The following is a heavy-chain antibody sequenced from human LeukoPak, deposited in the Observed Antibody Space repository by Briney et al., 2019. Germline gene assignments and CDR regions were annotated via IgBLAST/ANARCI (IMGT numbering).Heavy chain of an antibody. Sequence: GGSLRLSCAASGFTVSSNYMSWVRQAPGKGLEWVSVIYSGGSTYYADSVKGRFTISRDNSKNTLYLQMNSLRAEDTAVYYCARWEQQLADDYWGQGALVTVSS. CDR2: IYSGGST. CDR1: GFTVSSNY. J-gene: IGHJ4*02. V-gene: IGHV3-66*01. CDR3: ARWEQQLADDY. D-gene: IGHD6-13*01.